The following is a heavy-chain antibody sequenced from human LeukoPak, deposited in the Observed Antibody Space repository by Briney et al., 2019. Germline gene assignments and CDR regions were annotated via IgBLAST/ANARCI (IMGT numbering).Heavy chain of an antibody. D-gene: IGHD5-24*01. J-gene: IGHJ5*02. V-gene: IGHV3-74*01. CDR1: GFTFSSYW. CDR2: INSDGSST. Sequence: PGGSLRLSCEASGFTFSSYWMHWVRQAPGKGLVWVSRINSDGSSTSYADSVKGRFTISRDNAKNTLYLQMSSLRAEDTAVYYCAGDRLQGHNWFDPWGQGTLVTVSS. CDR3: AGDRLQGHNWFDP.